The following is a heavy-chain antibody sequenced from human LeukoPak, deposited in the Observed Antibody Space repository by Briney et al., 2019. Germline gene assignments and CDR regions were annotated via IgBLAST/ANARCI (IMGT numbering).Heavy chain of an antibody. Sequence: GGSLRLSCAASGFTFSTYAMSWVRQAPGKGLEWVSGISGMGGTYYADSVKGRFTISRDNAKNSLYLQMNSLRDEDTAVYYCARDGTSCYFSSCYYYYYMDVWGKGTTVTVSS. D-gene: IGHD2-2*01. J-gene: IGHJ6*03. CDR3: ARDGTSCYFSSCYYYYYMDV. CDR1: GFTFSTYA. V-gene: IGHV3-23*01. CDR2: ISGMGGT.